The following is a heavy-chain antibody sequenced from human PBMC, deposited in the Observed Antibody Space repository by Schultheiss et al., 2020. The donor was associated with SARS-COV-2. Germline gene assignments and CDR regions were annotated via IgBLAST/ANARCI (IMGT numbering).Heavy chain of an antibody. J-gene: IGHJ5*02. CDR1: GFTFSSYG. D-gene: IGHD2-15*01. Sequence: GGSLRLSCAASGFTFSSYGMHWVRQAPGKGLEWVAVIWNDGGNKYYADSVKGRFTISRDNSKNTLYLQMNSLRAEDTAVYYCARMVVVAATLGWFDPWGQGTLVTVSS. CDR2: IWNDGGNK. CDR3: ARMVVVAATLGWFDP. V-gene: IGHV3-33*01.